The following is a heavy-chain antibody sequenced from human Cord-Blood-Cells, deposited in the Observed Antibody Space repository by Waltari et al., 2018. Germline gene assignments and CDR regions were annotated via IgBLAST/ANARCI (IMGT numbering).Heavy chain of an antibody. J-gene: IGHJ6*02. V-gene: IGHV1-2*04. Sequence: QVQLVQSGAEVKKPGASVKVSCKASGYTFTGYYMHWVRQAPGQGLEWMGWINPNSGGTNCAQKFQGWVTMTRDTSISTAYMELSRLRSDDTAVYYCAREGGRDGYNYYYYGMDVWGQGTTVTVSS. CDR1: GYTFTGYY. D-gene: IGHD5-12*01. CDR2: INPNSGGT. CDR3: AREGGRDGYNYYYYGMDV.